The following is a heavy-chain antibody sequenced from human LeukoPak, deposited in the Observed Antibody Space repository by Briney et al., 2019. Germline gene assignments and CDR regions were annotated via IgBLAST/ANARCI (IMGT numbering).Heavy chain of an antibody. CDR1: GFTFSSYG. Sequence: HPGGSLRLSCAASGFTFSSYGTHWVRQAPGKGLEWVAVIWYDGSNKYYADSVKGRFTISRDNSKNTLYLQMNSLRAEDTAVYYCARDDYYDSSGYYNSIDYWGQGTLVTVSS. CDR3: ARDDYYDSSGYYNSIDY. J-gene: IGHJ4*02. V-gene: IGHV3-33*01. CDR2: IWYDGSNK. D-gene: IGHD3-22*01.